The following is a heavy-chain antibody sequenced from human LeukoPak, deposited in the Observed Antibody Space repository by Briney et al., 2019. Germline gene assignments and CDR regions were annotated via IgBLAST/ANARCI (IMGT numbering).Heavy chain of an antibody. Sequence: GASVKVSCKASGDTFSSYAISWVRQAPGQGLEWMGGIIPIFGTANYAQKFQDRVTITADESTSTAYMELSSLRSEDTAVYYCATGEVVPAAILYYYYMDVWGKGTTVTVSS. CDR1: GDTFSSYA. CDR3: ATGEVVPAAILYYYYMDV. CDR2: IIPIFGTA. D-gene: IGHD2-2*02. J-gene: IGHJ6*03. V-gene: IGHV1-69*13.